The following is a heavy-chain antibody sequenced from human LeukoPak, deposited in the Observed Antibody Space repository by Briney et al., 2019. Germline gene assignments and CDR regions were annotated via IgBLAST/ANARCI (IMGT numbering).Heavy chain of an antibody. J-gene: IGHJ4*02. CDR2: SYYSGST. V-gene: IGHV4-59*12. D-gene: IGHD5-18*01. Sequence: SETLSLTCTVSGGSISSSYWTWIRQPPGKGLEWIGYSYYSGSTDYNPSLKSRVTISVDTSKNQFSLKLSSVTAADTAVYYCARGSGYTYGHPFDSWGQGTLVTVSS. CDR1: GGSISSSY. CDR3: ARGSGYTYGHPFDS.